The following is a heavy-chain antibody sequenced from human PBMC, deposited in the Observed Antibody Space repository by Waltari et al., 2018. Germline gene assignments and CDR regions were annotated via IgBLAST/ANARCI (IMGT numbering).Heavy chain of an antibody. Sequence: QVQLQQWGAGLLKPSETLSLTCAVYGGSFSGYYWSWIRQPPGKGLEWIGEINHSGGTNYTLSLKSRVTISVDTSKNQFSLKLSFVAAADTAVYYCARRRYYYDSSGYYSGGFYYFDYWGQGTLVTVSS. J-gene: IGHJ4*02. CDR1: GGSFSGYY. D-gene: IGHD3-22*01. V-gene: IGHV4-34*01. CDR2: INHSGGT. CDR3: ARRRYYYDSSGYYSGGFYYFDY.